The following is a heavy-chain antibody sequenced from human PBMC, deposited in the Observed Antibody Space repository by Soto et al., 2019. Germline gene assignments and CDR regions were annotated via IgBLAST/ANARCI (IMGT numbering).Heavy chain of an antibody. CDR1: GGSVSSGNYS. D-gene: IGHD2-8*02. J-gene: IGHJ5*01. Sequence: KPSETLSLTCTVSGGSVSSGNYSWSWIRRPPGKGLEWIGFIYYTGSGSNNPPPTPRVTMSLAKANNQYSLKLTSGTAADTAMYYYSSAGECTGARCEFDPWGQGPPVTVAS. CDR3: SSAGECTGARCEFDP. CDR2: IYYTGSG. V-gene: IGHV4-61*01.